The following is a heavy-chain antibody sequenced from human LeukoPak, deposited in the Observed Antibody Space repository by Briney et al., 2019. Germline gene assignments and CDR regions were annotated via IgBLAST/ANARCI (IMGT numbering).Heavy chain of an antibody. CDR3: ARLQGEGELLIDY. D-gene: IGHD1-26*01. V-gene: IGHV3-33*01. Sequence: GGSLRLSYAASGFTFSSYGMHWVRQAPGKGLEWVAVIWYDGSNKYYADSVKGRFTISRDNSKNTLYLQMNSLRAEDTAVYYCARLQGEGELLIDYWGQGTLVTVSS. CDR2: IWYDGSNK. J-gene: IGHJ4*02. CDR1: GFTFSSYG.